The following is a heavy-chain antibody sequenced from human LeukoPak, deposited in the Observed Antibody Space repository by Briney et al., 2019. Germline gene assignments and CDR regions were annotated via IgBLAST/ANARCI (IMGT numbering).Heavy chain of an antibody. CDR3: ARSAYCGGDCYSGYFDY. V-gene: IGHV3-30-3*01. Sequence: GGSLRLSCAASGFTFSSYAMHWVRQAPGKGLEWVAVISYDGSNKYYADSVKGRFTISRDNSKNMLYLQMNSLRAEDTAVYYCARSAYCGGDCYSGYFDYWGQGTLVTVSS. CDR2: ISYDGSNK. CDR1: GFTFSSYA. D-gene: IGHD2-21*02. J-gene: IGHJ4*02.